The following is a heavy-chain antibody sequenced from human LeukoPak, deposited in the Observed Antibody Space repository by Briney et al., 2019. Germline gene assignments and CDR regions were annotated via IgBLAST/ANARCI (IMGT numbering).Heavy chain of an antibody. J-gene: IGHJ3*02. CDR2: INSDGSST. Sequence: GGSLRLSCAASGFTFSSYWMHWVRQAPGKGLVWVSRINSDGSSTSYADSVKGRFTISRDNAKNTLYLQMNSLRAEDTAVYYCARRTYSYVDDAFDIWGQGTKVTVSS. V-gene: IGHV3-74*01. D-gene: IGHD5-18*01. CDR3: ARRTYSYVDDAFDI. CDR1: GFTFSSYW.